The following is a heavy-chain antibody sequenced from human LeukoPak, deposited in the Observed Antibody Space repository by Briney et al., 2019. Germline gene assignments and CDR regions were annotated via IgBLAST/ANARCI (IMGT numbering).Heavy chain of an antibody. D-gene: IGHD2-8*01. J-gene: IGHJ4*02. Sequence: GGSLRLSCAASGFTFSSYSMNWVRQAPGKGLEWVSYISSSSSTIYYADSVKGRFTISRDNAKSTLYLQMNSLRDDDSAAYFCARVYLERLTAGYFDHWGQGTQVTVSP. CDR1: GFTFSSYS. CDR3: ARVYLERLTAGYFDH. CDR2: ISSSSSTI. V-gene: IGHV3-48*02.